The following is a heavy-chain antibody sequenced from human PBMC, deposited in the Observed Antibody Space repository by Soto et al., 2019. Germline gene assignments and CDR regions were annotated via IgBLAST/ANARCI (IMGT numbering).Heavy chain of an antibody. CDR3: ARQPVVGTAFFDY. J-gene: IGHJ4*02. V-gene: IGHV1-18*01. CDR2: ISAYNGNA. CDR1: GYTFTSYG. Sequence: ASVKVSCKASGYTFTSYGISWVRQAPGQGLEWMGWISAYNGNANYAQKLQGRVTMTTDTSTITAHMELRSLRSDDTAVYYCARQPVVGTAFFDYWGQGTLVTVSS. D-gene: IGHD6-19*01.